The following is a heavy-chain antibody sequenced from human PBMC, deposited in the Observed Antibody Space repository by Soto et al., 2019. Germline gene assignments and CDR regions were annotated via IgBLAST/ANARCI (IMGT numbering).Heavy chain of an antibody. CDR2: IDTRSSYI. D-gene: IGHD3-10*01. J-gene: IGHJ2*01. CDR1: GFTFSNYG. CDR3: TRTPAGATMVRGPYYFFDL. Sequence: EVQVVESGGGLVKPGGSLRLSCAVSGFTFSNYGMNWVRQAPGKGLEWVSSIDTRSSYIYYADSVRGRFTISRDNAQNSLSLQMDSLRAEDTAVYYCTRTPAGATMVRGPYYFFDLWGRGTLVTVSS. V-gene: IGHV3-21*01.